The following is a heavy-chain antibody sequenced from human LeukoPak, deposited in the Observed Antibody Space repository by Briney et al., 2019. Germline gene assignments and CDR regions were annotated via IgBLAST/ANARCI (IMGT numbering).Heavy chain of an antibody. J-gene: IGHJ6*02. V-gene: IGHV1-8*01. D-gene: IGHD2-8*01. CDR3: ARGRGGGYCTNGVCYNGGYYYYYGMDV. CDR1: GYTFTSYD. Sequence: ASVKVSCKASGYTFTSYDINWVRQATGQGLEWMGWMNPNSGNTGYAQKFRGGVTMTRNTSISTAYMELSSLRSEDTAVYYCARGRGGGYCTNGVCYNGGYYYYYGMDVWGQGTTVTVSS. CDR2: MNPNSGNT.